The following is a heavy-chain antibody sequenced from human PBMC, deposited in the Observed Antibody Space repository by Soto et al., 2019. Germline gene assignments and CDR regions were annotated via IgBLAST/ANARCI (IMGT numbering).Heavy chain of an antibody. D-gene: IGHD2-2*01. Sequence: GGALILSCAASGFTFSSYAMSWVRQAPGKGLEWVSAISGSGGSTYYADSVKGRFTIPRDNSKNTLYLKMNSLRAEDTAVYYCWKILVPAAISLFHPLGPGNLVTVSS. CDR1: GFTFSSYA. V-gene: IGHV3-23*01. CDR3: WKILVPAAISLFHP. CDR2: ISGSGGST. J-gene: IGHJ5*02.